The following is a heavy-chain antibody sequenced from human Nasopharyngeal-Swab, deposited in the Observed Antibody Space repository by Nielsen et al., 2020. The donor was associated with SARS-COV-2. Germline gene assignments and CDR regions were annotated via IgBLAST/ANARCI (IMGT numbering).Heavy chain of an antibody. CDR1: GGSIAGSTYY. J-gene: IGHJ4*02. V-gene: IGHV4-39*01. Sequence: SETLSLTCTVSGGSIAGSTYYWGWVRQPPGKGLEWIGSIYYSGSTYYNPSLKSRVTISVDTSKNQFSLKLSSVTASDTAVYYCATTAGYWGQGNLVTVSS. CDR2: IYYSGST. CDR3: ATTAGY.